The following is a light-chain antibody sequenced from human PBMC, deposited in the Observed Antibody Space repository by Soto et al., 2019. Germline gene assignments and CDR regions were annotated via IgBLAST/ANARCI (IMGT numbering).Light chain of an antibody. CDR3: QQYGSSPYT. Sequence: EIVLTQSPGTLSLSPGERATLSCRASQSVSSSYLAWYQQKPGQAPRLLIYGASSRATGIPDRFSGSGSGTDFTLTIGRLELEDFAVYYCQQYGSSPYTFGQGNKLEIK. V-gene: IGKV3-20*01. J-gene: IGKJ2*01. CDR2: GAS. CDR1: QSVSSSY.